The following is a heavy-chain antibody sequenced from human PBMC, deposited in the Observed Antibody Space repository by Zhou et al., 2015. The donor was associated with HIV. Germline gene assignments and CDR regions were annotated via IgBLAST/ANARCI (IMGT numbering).Heavy chain of an antibody. D-gene: IGHD4-17*01. Sequence: QVQLVQSGAEVKKPESSVKVSCKASGGTFSSYAISWVRQAPGQGLEWMGGIFPIFGTTNYAQMFQGRVTITADESTSTAYMDLSSLRSEDTAVYYCARENYGDFLRGSFDLWGQGTLVTVSS. J-gene: IGHJ4*02. CDR2: IFPIFGTT. V-gene: IGHV1-69*01. CDR1: GGTFSSYA. CDR3: ARENYGDFLRGSFDL.